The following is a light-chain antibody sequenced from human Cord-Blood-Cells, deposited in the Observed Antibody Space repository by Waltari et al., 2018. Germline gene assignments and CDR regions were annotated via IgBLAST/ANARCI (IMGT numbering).Light chain of an antibody. CDR2: EGS. CDR1: SSDVGSYNL. Sequence: QSALTQPASVSGSPGQSITLSCTGTSSDVGSYNLVSWYQQHPGKAPKLMVYEGSKRPSGVSKRFSGSKSGSTASLTISGRQAEDEADYYCCSYAGSSTYVLFGGGTKLTVL. CDR3: CSYAGSSTYVL. J-gene: IGLJ2*01. V-gene: IGLV2-23*01.